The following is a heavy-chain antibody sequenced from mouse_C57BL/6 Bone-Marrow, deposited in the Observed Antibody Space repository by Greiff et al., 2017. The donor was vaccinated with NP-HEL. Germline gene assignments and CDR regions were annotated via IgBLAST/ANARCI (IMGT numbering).Heavy chain of an antibody. CDR2: IDPETGGT. D-gene: IGHD1-1*01. CDR3: TFYYYEYFDV. CDR1: GYTFTDYE. V-gene: IGHV1-15*01. J-gene: IGHJ1*03. Sequence: VKLQQSGAELVRPGASVTLSCKASGYTFTDYEMHWVKQTPVHGLEWIGAIDPETGGTAYNQKFKGKAILTADKSSSTAYMELRSLTSEDSAVYYCTFYYYEYFDVWGKGTTVTVSS.